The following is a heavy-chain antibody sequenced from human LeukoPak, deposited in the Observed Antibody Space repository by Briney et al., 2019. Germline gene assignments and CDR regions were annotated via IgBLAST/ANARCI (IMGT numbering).Heavy chain of an antibody. CDR2: IYSGGST. J-gene: IGHJ4*02. CDR3: ARATLSYDSSGYNDY. CDR1: GFTVSSNY. V-gene: IGHV3-53*01. D-gene: IGHD3-22*01. Sequence: PGTSLRLSCAASGFTVSSNYMSWVRQAPGKGLEWVSVIYSGGSTYYADSVKGRFTISRDNSKNTLYLQMNSLRAEDTAVYYCARATLSYDSSGYNDYWGQGTLVTVSS.